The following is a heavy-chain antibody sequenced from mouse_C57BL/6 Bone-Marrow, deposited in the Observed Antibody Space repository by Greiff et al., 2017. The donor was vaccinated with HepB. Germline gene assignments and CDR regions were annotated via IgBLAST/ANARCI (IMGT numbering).Heavy chain of an antibody. V-gene: IGHV1-81*01. CDR2: IYPRSGNT. J-gene: IGHJ3*01. CDR1: GYTFTSYG. D-gene: IGHD1-1*01. CDR3: ARRLYGSSYVWFAY. Sequence: QVQLKESGAELARPGASVKLSCKASGYTFTSYGISWVKQRTGQGLEWIGEIYPRSGNTYYNEKFKGKATLTADKSSSTAYMELRSLTSEDSAVYFCARRLYGSSYVWFAYWGQGTLVTVSA.